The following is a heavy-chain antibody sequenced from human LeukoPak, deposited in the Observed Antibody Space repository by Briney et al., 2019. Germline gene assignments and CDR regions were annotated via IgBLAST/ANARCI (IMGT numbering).Heavy chain of an antibody. CDR2: ISSSGGST. CDR3: ARACSGGGCYLAAFDV. D-gene: IGHD2-15*01. CDR1: GFTFSTYA. Sequence: GGSLRLSCAASGFTFSTYAMSWVRQAPGKGLDWISAISSSGGSTYYADSVNGRFTISRDNSKNTLYLKMNSLRAEDTAVFYCARACSGGGCYLAAFDVWGQGTMVTVSS. J-gene: IGHJ3*01. V-gene: IGHV3-23*01.